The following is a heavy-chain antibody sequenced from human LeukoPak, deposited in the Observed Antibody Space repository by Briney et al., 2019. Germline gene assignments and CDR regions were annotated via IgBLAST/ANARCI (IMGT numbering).Heavy chain of an antibody. CDR2: ISAYNGNT. D-gene: IGHD2-8*01. J-gene: IGHJ4*02. Sequence: ASVKVSCKASGYTFTSYGISWVRQAPGQGLEWMGWISAYNGNTNYAQKLQGRVTMTTDTSTSTAYMELRSLRSDDTAVYYCARAPYCTSGVCYEAFYFDYWGQGTLVTVSS. CDR1: GYTFTSYG. CDR3: ARAPYCTSGVCYEAFYFDY. V-gene: IGHV1-18*01.